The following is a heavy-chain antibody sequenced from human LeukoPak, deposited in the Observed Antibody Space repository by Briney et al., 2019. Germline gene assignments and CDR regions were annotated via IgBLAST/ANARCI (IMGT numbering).Heavy chain of an antibody. J-gene: IGHJ5*02. CDR1: GFXFSDNY. CDR3: ARDFGAPAP. D-gene: IGHD3-3*01. CDR2: ISNSGSYT. V-gene: IGHV3-11*06. Sequence: PGGSLRLSCAASGFXFSDNYMSWIRQAPGKGLEWVSYISNSGSYTNYPDSVKGRFTISRDNAKNTLYLQMSTLRVEDTALYYCARDFGAPAPWGQGTLVTVSS.